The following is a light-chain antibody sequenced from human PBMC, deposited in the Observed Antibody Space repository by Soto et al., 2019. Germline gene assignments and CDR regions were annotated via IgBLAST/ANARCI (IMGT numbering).Light chain of an antibody. CDR2: DAS. CDR3: QQYGSPLT. CDR1: QSVSSY. V-gene: IGKV3-20*01. J-gene: IGKJ4*01. Sequence: EIVMTQSPATLSVSPGERANLSFRASQSVSSYLAWYQQKPGQAPRLLIYDASNRATGIPDRFSGSGSGTDFTLTISRLEPEDFAVYYCQQYGSPLTFGGGTKV.